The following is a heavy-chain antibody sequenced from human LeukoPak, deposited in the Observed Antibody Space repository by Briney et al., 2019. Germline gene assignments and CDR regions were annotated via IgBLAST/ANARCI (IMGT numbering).Heavy chain of an antibody. Sequence: SVKVSCKASGGTFSSYAISWVRQAPGQGLEWMGRIIPIFGIANYAQKFQGRVTITADKSTSTAYMELSSLRSEDTAVYYCATDDSGSFYPFDYWGQGTLVTVSS. D-gene: IGHD1-26*01. J-gene: IGHJ4*02. CDR1: GGTFSSYA. V-gene: IGHV1-69*04. CDR3: ATDDSGSFYPFDY. CDR2: IIPIFGIA.